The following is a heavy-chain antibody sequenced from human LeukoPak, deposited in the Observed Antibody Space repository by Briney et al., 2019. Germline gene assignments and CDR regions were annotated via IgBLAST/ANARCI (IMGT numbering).Heavy chain of an antibody. D-gene: IGHD4/OR15-4a*01. Sequence: GASVKVSCKASGDTFTSYYIHWLRQAPGQGLEWMGIINPSGGSTSYAEKFKGRVTITRDMSTSTVYMELSSLRSEDTAVYYCARIPPMGLQPYYFDYWGQGTLVTVSS. J-gene: IGHJ4*02. CDR3: ARIPPMGLQPYYFDY. V-gene: IGHV1-46*01. CDR2: INPSGGST. CDR1: GDTFTSYY.